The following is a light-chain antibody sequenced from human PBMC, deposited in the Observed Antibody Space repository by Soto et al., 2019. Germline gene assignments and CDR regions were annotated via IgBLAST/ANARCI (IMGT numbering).Light chain of an antibody. Sequence: QSVLTQPPSVYGAPGQRVTISCTGTSSNIGAGYDVHWYQQVPGTSPKLLIFVNSNRPSGVPDRFSGSKSGTSASLAITGLQAEDEADYYCQSYDNSLSVHVVFGGGTKLTVL. CDR1: SSNIGAGYD. J-gene: IGLJ2*01. CDR2: VNS. V-gene: IGLV1-40*01. CDR3: QSYDNSLSVHVV.